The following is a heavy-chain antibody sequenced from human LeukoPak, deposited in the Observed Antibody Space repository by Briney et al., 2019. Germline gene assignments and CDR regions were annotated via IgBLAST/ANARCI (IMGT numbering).Heavy chain of an antibody. CDR1: GYIFTRYW. D-gene: IGHD1-26*01. CDR3: ARVAGSGTYSAFDV. J-gene: IGHJ3*01. Sequence: GESLKISCKGSGYIFTRYWIGWVRQVPGKGLEWMGIIYPGDSDTTYSPSFQGQVTISADKSISTAYLQWSSPKASDTAMYYCARVAGSGTYSAFDVWGQGTMVTVSS. V-gene: IGHV5-51*01. CDR2: IYPGDSDT.